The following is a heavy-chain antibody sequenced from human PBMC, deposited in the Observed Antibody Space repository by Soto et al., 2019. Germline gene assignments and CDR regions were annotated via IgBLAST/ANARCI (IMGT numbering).Heavy chain of an antibody. CDR1: GYTFSSYT. J-gene: IGHJ4*02. D-gene: IGHD2-15*01. Sequence: ASVKVSCKASGYTFSSYTITWVRQAPGQGLEWMGWISAYSANTNYAQKLQGRVTLTTDTSTSTAYMELRSLISDDTAVYYCARHMTAPDQIVVLFTAFDYWGQGTLVTVSS. CDR3: ARHMTAPDQIVVLFTAFDY. V-gene: IGHV1-18*04. CDR2: ISAYSANT.